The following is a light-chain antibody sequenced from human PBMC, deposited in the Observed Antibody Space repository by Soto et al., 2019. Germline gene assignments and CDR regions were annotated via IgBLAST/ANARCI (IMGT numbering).Light chain of an antibody. CDR2: DAS. V-gene: IGKV3-11*01. CDR1: QSIRNY. CDR3: QQCGSSST. J-gene: IGKJ5*01. Sequence: EIVLTQSPGTLSLSPGERATLSCRASQSIRNYLAWYQQKPGQAPRLLIYDASNRATGIPARFSGSGSGTDFILTISSLEPEDSGVYYCQQCGSSSTFGQGTRLETK.